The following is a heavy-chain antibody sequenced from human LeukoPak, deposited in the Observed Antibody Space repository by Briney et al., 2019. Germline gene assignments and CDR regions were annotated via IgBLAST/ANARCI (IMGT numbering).Heavy chain of an antibody. CDR1: GFPLSRYE. V-gene: IGHV3-48*03. Sequence: GGSLRLPWAASGFPLSRYEMDWVRPAPGKGLGGVSYIGSSASPIYYADSVKGRFTISRDNAKNSLYLQMDSLRAEDTAVYYCAREGVGRYYYYYYMDVWGKGTTVTVSS. CDR2: IGSSASPI. J-gene: IGHJ6*03. CDR3: AREGVGRYYYYYYMDV. D-gene: IGHD1-26*01.